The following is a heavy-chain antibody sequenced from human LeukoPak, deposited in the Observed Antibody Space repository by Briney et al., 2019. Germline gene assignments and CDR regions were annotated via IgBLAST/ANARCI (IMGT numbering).Heavy chain of an antibody. D-gene: IGHD1-26*01. CDR3: ARVYSGSPFDY. CDR1: GYSISSGYY. Sequence: SETLSLTCTVSGYSISSGYYWGWIRQLPGKGLEWIGSIYHSGSTYYNPSLKSRVTISVDTSKNQFSLKLSSVTAADTAVYYCARVYSGSPFDYWGQGTLVTVSS. V-gene: IGHV4-38-2*02. J-gene: IGHJ4*02. CDR2: IYHSGST.